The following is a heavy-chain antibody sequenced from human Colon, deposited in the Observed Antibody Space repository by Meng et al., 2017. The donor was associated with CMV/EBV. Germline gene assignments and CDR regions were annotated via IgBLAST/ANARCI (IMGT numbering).Heavy chain of an antibody. CDR3: ALEDILTGQYSFDY. V-gene: IGHV7-4-1*02. Sequence: QVQLAQSGSELKKPGASVKVSCKPSGDTSTAYAMSWVRQAPGRGLEWMGWINTNTGNPTYAQGFTGRFVFSFDTSLSTAYLEIRSLKADDTAVYYCALEDILTGQYSFDYWGQGSLVTVSS. CDR2: INTNTGNP. D-gene: IGHD3-9*01. J-gene: IGHJ4*02. CDR1: GDTSTAYA.